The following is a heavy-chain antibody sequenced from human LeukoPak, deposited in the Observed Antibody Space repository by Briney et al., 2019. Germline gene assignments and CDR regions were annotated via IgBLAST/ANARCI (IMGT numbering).Heavy chain of an antibody. Sequence: TAVKVSCKASGFTFTNSAVQWVRQARGQRVEWIGWIVVESGYTNYAQKFQERVTITRDMSTGTAYMELSGLRSEDTAVYYCEAAGSYYGPGYWGQGTLVTVSS. D-gene: IGHD1-26*01. CDR1: GFTFTNSA. V-gene: IGHV1-58*01. CDR2: IVVESGYT. CDR3: EAAGSYYGPGY. J-gene: IGHJ4*02.